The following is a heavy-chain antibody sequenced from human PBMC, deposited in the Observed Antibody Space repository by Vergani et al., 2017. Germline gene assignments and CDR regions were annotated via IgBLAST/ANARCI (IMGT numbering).Heavy chain of an antibody. V-gene: IGHV4-30-4*08. CDR1: GASVSSSDYY. CDR2: IHGSGNT. D-gene: IGHD1-1*01. CDR3: ASGDEGQHLILDS. Sequence: QVQLQEPGPRLVKPSQTLSLTCSVSGASVSSSDYYWNWIRQPPGRGLEWIGYIHGSGNTYYQPSLKSRLSISIDTSKNQFSLNVSSVTAADTAIYFCASGDEGQHLILDSWGKGALVTVSS. J-gene: IGHJ4*02.